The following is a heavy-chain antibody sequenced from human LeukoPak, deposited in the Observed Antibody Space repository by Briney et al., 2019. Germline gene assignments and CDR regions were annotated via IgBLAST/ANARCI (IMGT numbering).Heavy chain of an antibody. Sequence: ASVKVSCKASGYTFTSYGISWVRQAPGQGLEWMGWISAYNGNTNYAQKLQGRVTMTTDTSTSTAYMELRSLRSDDTAVYYCARDMVPAYYYDSSGEFAHWGQGTLVTVSS. V-gene: IGHV1-18*01. CDR3: ARDMVPAYYYDSSGEFAH. J-gene: IGHJ4*02. CDR2: ISAYNGNT. D-gene: IGHD3-22*01. CDR1: GYTFTSYG.